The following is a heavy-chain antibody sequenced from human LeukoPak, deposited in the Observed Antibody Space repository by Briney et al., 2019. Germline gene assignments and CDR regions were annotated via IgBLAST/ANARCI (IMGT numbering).Heavy chain of an antibody. D-gene: IGHD3-3*01. V-gene: IGHV1-2*02. CDR2: INPNSGGT. Sequence: ASVKVSCKASGYTFTGYYMHWVRQAPGQGLEWMGWINPNSGGTNYAQKFQGRVTMTRGTSISTAYMELSRLRSDDTAVYYCARNLYYDFWSGYTNWFDPWGQGTLVTVSS. CDR3: ARNLYYDFWSGYTNWFDP. CDR1: GYTFTGYY. J-gene: IGHJ5*02.